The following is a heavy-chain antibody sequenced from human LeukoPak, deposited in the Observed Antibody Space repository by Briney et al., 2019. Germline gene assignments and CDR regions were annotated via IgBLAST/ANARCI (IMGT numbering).Heavy chain of an antibody. V-gene: IGHV5-51*01. CDR3: ARLRTPIGWFDP. CDR1: GYSFTSYW. Sequence: PGESLKISCKGSGYSFTSYWIGWVRQMPGKGLERLGITYPGDSDTRYSPSFQGQATISADKSISTAYLQWSSLKASDTAMYYCARLRTPIGWFDPWGQGTLVTVSS. D-gene: IGHD2-2*01. CDR2: TYPGDSDT. J-gene: IGHJ5*02.